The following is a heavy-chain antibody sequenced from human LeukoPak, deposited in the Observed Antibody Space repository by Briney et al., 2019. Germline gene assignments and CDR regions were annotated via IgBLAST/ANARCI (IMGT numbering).Heavy chain of an antibody. CDR2: ISGSGGST. D-gene: IGHD6-19*01. V-gene: IGHV3-23*01. J-gene: IGHJ5*02. CDR1: GFTFSNYA. Sequence: GGSLRLSCAASGFTFSNYAMSWVRQAPGKGLEWVSVISGSGGSTYYADSVKGRFTISRDNSKNTLYLQMNSLGAEDTALYYCAKEPYSSGWNWFDPWGQGTLVTVSS. CDR3: AKEPYSSGWNWFDP.